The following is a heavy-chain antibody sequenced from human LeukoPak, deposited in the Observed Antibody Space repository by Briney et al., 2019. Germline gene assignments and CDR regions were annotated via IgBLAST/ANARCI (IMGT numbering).Heavy chain of an antibody. Sequence: GGSLRLSCAASGFTFSSYAMNWVRQAPGKGLEWVSGIRCSGGTTILPDSVQGRVHLSRDNSKNTLYVQMKSLRVDDTAMYYCVKDSYYYDNSGYYYVKDHWGQGTLVTVSS. D-gene: IGHD3-22*01. J-gene: IGHJ4*02. V-gene: IGHV3-23*01. CDR1: GFTFSSYA. CDR3: VKDSYYYDNSGYYYVKDH. CDR2: IRCSGGTT.